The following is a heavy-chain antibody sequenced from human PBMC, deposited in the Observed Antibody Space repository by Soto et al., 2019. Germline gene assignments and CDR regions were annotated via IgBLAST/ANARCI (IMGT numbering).Heavy chain of an antibody. D-gene: IGHD3-10*01. CDR1: GGSISSSSSY. Sequence: QLQLQESGPGLVKPSETLSLTCTVSGGSISSSSSYWGWIRQPPGKGQEWIGTISYSGSTYYNPSLSSRVTISVDTSKNQFSLSLRSVTAADTAVYYCARQLGSGTYFPFDYWGQGTLVTVSS. CDR3: ARQLGSGTYFPFDY. J-gene: IGHJ4*02. V-gene: IGHV4-39*01. CDR2: ISYSGST.